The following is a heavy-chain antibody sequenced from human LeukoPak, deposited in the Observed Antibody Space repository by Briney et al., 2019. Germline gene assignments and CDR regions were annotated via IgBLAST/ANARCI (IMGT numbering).Heavy chain of an antibody. V-gene: IGHV3-49*04. CDR3: IRKYGTD. D-gene: IGHD2-2*01. CDR1: GFTFGEYA. CDR2: IRSKIYGGTT. J-gene: IGHJ4*02. Sequence: GGSLRLSCTASGFTFGEYAIGWVRQAPGRGRGWVGFIRSKIYGGTTGYAGSVKGRYTNSRDDSKSIAYLQMNSLKTEDTAVYYCIRKYGTDWGQGTLVTVSS.